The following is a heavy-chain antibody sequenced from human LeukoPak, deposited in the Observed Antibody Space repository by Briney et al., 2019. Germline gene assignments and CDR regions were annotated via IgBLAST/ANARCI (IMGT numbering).Heavy chain of an antibody. CDR2: ISGYNGNT. V-gene: IGHV1-18*01. CDR3: ARDLSEDAYSRLAY. J-gene: IGHJ4*02. CDR1: GYTFTSYG. Sequence: GASVKVSCKASGYTFTSYGISWVRQAPGQGLEWMGWISGYNGNTNYAEKFQGRVTMTTDTSTSTVYMELSGLRYDDTAVYYCARDLSEDAYSRLAYWGQGTLVTVSS. D-gene: IGHD5-24*01.